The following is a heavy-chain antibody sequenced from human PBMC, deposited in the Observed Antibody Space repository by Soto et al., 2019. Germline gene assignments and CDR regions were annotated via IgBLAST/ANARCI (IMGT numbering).Heavy chain of an antibody. V-gene: IGHV4-39*01. CDR3: ARLPFCSSTSCSSGWFDP. Sequence: SQTLSLTCTVSGGSISSSSYYWGWIRQPPGKGLEWIGSIYYSGSTYYNPSLKSRVTISVDTSKNQFSLKLSSVTAADTAVYYCARLPFCSSTSCSSGWFDPLGQGNLVTVS. J-gene: IGHJ5*02. CDR1: GGSISSSSYY. CDR2: IYYSGST. D-gene: IGHD2-2*01.